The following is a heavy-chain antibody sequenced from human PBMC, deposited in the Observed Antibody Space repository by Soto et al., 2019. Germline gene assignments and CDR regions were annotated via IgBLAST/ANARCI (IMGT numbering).Heavy chain of an antibody. J-gene: IGHJ6*02. CDR1: GGTFSSYA. V-gene: IGHV1-69*01. Sequence: QVQLVQSGAEVKKPGSSVKVSCKASGGTFSSYAISWVRQAPGQGLEWMGGIIPIFGTANYAQKFQGRVTITADESTSTAYMELSSLRSEDTAVYYCALQWLVRESYYYCGMDVWGQGTTVTVSS. CDR2: IIPIFGTA. CDR3: ALQWLVRESYYYCGMDV. D-gene: IGHD6-19*01.